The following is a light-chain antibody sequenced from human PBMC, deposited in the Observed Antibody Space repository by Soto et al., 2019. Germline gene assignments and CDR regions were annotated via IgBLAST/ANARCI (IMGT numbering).Light chain of an antibody. CDR1: QSINNW. V-gene: IGKV1-5*03. J-gene: IGKJ3*01. CDR3: QHYNSYSEFS. CDR2: KAS. Sequence: DIQMTQSPPTLSASVGDRVTITCRASQSINNWLAWYQQKPGKAPKLLIYKASTLENGVPSRFSGSGSGTEFTRTIVCLQPDDFATYYCQHYNSYSEFSFGPGTNVDIK.